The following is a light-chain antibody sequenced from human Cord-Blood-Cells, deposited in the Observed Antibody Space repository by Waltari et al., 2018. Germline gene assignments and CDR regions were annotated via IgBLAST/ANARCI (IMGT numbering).Light chain of an antibody. J-gene: IGKJ4*01. CDR2: DAS. V-gene: IGKV3-11*01. Sequence: EIELTQSPSTLSLSPGETATLSCRASQIVSSYLAWYQQKPGQAPRLLIYDASNRATGIPTRFSGSGSGTDFTLTISSLEPEDFAVYYCQQSSNWPLTFGGGTKVEIK. CDR3: QQSSNWPLT. CDR1: QIVSSY.